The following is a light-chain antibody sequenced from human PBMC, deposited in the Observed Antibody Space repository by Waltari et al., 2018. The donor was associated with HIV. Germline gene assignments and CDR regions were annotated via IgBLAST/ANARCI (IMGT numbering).Light chain of an antibody. CDR3: QVWDGNTDVWI. CDR2: DYT. Sequence: SYVLSQPPSVSVAPGKTATITCGGTNLGSGSVHWYQQRPGQAPVLVVFDYTDRPSGIPERCSGANSGNTATLTITRVEVGDEADYYCQVWDGNTDVWIFGGGTKLTVL. V-gene: IGLV3-21*03. J-gene: IGLJ2*01. CDR1: NLGSGS.